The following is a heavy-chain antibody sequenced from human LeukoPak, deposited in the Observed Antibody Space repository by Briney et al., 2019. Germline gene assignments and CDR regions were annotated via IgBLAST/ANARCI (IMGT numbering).Heavy chain of an antibody. CDR2: IKSDGSST. D-gene: IGHD5-18*01. Sequence: GGSLRLSCAASGCTFSGYWMHWVRQAPGKGLVWVSRIKSDGSSTNYADSVKGRFTISRDNAKNTLYLQMNSLRAEDTAVYYCAASTKHAAMVDYWGRGTLVTVSS. V-gene: IGHV3-74*01. CDR3: AASTKHAAMVDY. CDR1: GCTFSGYW. J-gene: IGHJ4*02.